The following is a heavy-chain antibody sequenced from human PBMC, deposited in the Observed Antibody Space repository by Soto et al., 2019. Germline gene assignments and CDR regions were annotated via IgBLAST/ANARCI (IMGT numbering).Heavy chain of an antibody. D-gene: IGHD2-2*01. V-gene: IGHV4-4*02. Sequence: QVQLQESCPGLVKASGTLSLTCAVPGGSISSGNWWSWVRQPPGTGLEWIGDIYHSGSINYNVSLDRRATMSVDKTNTQFSLRLDTVTAAETAVYYGAGSRSTAPYYFDYWGQGTLVPVSS. CDR3: AGSRSTAPYYFDY. CDR1: GGSISSGNW. J-gene: IGHJ4*02. CDR2: IYHSGSI.